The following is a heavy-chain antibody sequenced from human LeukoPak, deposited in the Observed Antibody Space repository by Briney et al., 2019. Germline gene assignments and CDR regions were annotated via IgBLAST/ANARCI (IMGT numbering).Heavy chain of an antibody. V-gene: IGHV1-18*01. CDR1: GYTFTSYD. CDR2: ISAYNDKT. Sequence: ASVKVSCKASGYTFTSYDITWVRQAPGQGLEWMGWISAYNDKTNYARNLQGRVTMTTDTSTNTAYMELRSLRSDDTAVYYCARDQRNCGTDCYHTGLIDYWGQGTLVAVSS. D-gene: IGHD2-21*02. J-gene: IGHJ4*02. CDR3: ARDQRNCGTDCYHTGLIDY.